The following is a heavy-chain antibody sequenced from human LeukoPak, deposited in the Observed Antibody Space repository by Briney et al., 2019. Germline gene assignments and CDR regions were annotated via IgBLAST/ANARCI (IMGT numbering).Heavy chain of an antibody. V-gene: IGHV3-48*01. CDR2: ITNSGNSK. CDR1: EFTFSSYS. D-gene: IGHD3-22*01. J-gene: IGHJ4*02. Sequence: GGSLRLSCAASEFTFSSYSMNWVRQAPGKGLEWVSYITNSGNSKSYADSVKGRFTISRDNSKNTLYLQMNSLRAEDTAVYYCARDGSVVVNPTYYFDYWGQGTLVTVSS. CDR3: ARDGSVVVNPTYYFDY.